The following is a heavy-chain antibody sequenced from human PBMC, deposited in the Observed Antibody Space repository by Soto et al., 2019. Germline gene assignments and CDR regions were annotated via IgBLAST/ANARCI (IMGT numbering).Heavy chain of an antibody. J-gene: IGHJ5*02. CDR2: ISGRGDRT. D-gene: IGHD6-6*01. V-gene: IGHV3-23*01. CDR3: ARGAYSGSSEWFDP. Sequence: EVHVLESGGGLGQPGGSLRLSCAASGFTFSSYAMAWVRQAPGKGREWVSSISGRGDRTYYADSVKGRFTISRDNSKNTLPLQMNRLRAEVTALYYCARGAYSGSSEWFDPWGQGTLLTVSS. CDR1: GFTFSSYA.